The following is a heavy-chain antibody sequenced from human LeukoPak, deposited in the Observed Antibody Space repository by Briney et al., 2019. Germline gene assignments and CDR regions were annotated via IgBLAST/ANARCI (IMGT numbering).Heavy chain of an antibody. CDR2: INPNSGGT. Sequence: ASVKVSCKASGYTFTGYYMHWVRQAPGQGLEWMGWINPNSGGTNYAQKFQGRVTMTTDTSTSTAYMELRSLRSDDTAVYYCAREGDYYDSSGYYYPFDYWGQGTLVTVSS. J-gene: IGHJ4*02. CDR1: GYTFTGYY. V-gene: IGHV1-2*02. D-gene: IGHD3-22*01. CDR3: AREGDYYDSSGYYYPFDY.